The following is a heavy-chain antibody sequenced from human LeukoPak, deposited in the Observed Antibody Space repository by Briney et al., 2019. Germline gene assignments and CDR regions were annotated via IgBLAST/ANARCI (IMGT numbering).Heavy chain of an antibody. D-gene: IGHD1-26*01. V-gene: IGHV3-33*01. J-gene: IGHJ4*02. CDR2: IWYDGSNK. CDR1: GFTFSSYG. CDR3: ARVREGFPFDY. Sequence: PGGSLRLSCAASGFTFSSYGMHWVRQAPGKGLEWVAVIWYDGSNKYYADSVKGRFTISRDNSKNTLCLQMNSLGAEDTAVYYCARVREGFPFDYWGQGTLVTVSS.